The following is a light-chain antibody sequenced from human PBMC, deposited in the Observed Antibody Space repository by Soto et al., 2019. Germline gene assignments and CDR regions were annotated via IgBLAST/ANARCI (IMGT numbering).Light chain of an antibody. CDR3: AAWDDRLNALYV. CDR1: SSNIGSNP. CDR2: TNN. J-gene: IGLJ1*01. V-gene: IGLV1-44*01. Sequence: QSVLTQPPSASGTPGQRVTISCSGSSSNIGSNPVNWYQQLPGTAPKLLIYTNNQRPSGVPDRFSGSKSGTSASLAIGGLQSEDEADYYCAAWDDRLNALYVFGTGTKLTVL.